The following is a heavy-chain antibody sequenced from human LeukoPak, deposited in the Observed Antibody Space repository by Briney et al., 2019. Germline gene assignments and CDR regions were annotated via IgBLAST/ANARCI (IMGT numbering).Heavy chain of an antibody. CDR3: ARNLDYSNFPPYYYYYMDV. CDR2: INPNSGGT. J-gene: IGHJ6*03. V-gene: IGHV1-2*02. D-gene: IGHD4-11*01. CDR1: GYTFTGCY. Sequence: ASVKVSCKASGYTFTGCYMHWVRQAPGQGLEWMGWINPNSGGTNYAQKFQGRVTMTRDTSISTAYMELSRLRSDDTAVYYCARNLDYSNFPPYYYYYMDVWGKGTTVTVSS.